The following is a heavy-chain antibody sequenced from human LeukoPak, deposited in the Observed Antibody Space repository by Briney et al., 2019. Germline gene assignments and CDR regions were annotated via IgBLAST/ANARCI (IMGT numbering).Heavy chain of an antibody. D-gene: IGHD6-13*01. CDR2: IIPIFGTA. CDR1: GGTFSSYA. V-gene: IGHV1-69*13. CDR3: ARAPRYSSSWYGRTPGGYFDY. J-gene: IGHJ4*02. Sequence: SVKVSCKASGGTFSSYAISWVRQAPGQGLEWMGGIIPIFGTANYAQKFQGRVTITADESTSTAYMELSSLRSEDTAVYYCARAPRYSSSWYGRTPGGYFDYWGQGTLVTVSS.